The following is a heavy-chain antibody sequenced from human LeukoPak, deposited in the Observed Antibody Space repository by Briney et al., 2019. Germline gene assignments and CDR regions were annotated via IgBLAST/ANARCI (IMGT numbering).Heavy chain of an antibody. CDR3: ARGGNYGDYDGYFDY. Sequence: PSETLSLTCTVSGGSISSYYWSWVRQPPGKGLEWIGYIYYSGSTNYNPSLRSRVTISVDTSKNQFSLKLSSVTAADTAVYYCARGGNYGDYDGYFDYWGQGTLVTVSS. CDR1: GGSISSYY. J-gene: IGHJ4*02. D-gene: IGHD4-17*01. V-gene: IGHV4-59*08. CDR2: IYYSGST.